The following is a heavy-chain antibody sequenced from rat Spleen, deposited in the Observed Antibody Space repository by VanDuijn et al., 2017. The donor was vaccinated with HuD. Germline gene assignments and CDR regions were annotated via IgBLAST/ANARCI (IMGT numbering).Heavy chain of an antibody. J-gene: IGHJ4*01. CDR1: GFSLTDYS. V-gene: IGHV2S63*01. CDR2: MWRSGST. CDR3: ARAPGNGYVMDA. Sequence: VQLKESGPGLVQPSQTLSLTCTVSGFSLTDYSVHWVRQPPGKGLEWMGVMWRSGSTEYNSALKSRLSISRDTSKNHIFLKMNSLQSEDTTTYYCARAPGNGYVMDAWGQGTSVTVSS.